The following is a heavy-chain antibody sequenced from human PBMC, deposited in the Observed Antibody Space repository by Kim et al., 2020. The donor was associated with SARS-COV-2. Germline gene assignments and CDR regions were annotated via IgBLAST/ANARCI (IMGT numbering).Heavy chain of an antibody. D-gene: IGHD6-19*01. J-gene: IGHJ4*02. CDR3: ARSSGWEEAADDY. V-gene: IGHV1-18*01. Sequence: YAQKLQGRVTMTTDTSTSTAYMELRSLRSDDTAVYYCARSSGWEEAADDYWGQGTLVTVSS.